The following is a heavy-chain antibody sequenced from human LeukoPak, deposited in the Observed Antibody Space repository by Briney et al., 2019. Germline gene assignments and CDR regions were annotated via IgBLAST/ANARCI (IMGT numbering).Heavy chain of an antibody. D-gene: IGHD3-3*01. CDR2: TRNKAESYKT. Sequence: PGGSLRLSCAASGFSSSNHYINWVRQTPGKGLEWVGRTRNKAESYKTEYAASVQGRFTISRDDSKKSLFLHMNSLKTEDTAVYYCARESSIFEVVTRSYMDVWGKGTTVTVSS. CDR3: ARESSIFEVVTRSYMDV. CDR1: GFSSSNHY. J-gene: IGHJ6*03. V-gene: IGHV3-72*01.